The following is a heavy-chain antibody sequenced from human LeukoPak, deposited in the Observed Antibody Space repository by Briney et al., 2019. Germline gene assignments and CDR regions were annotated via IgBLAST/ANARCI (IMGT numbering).Heavy chain of an antibody. D-gene: IGHD1-7*01. CDR2: INHSGST. J-gene: IGHJ4*02. V-gene: IGHV4-34*01. CDR1: GGSFSGYY. CDR3: ASFDTGTTALDY. Sequence: SETLSLTCAVYGGSFSGYYWSWIRQPPGKGLEWIGEINHSGSTNYNPSLKSRVTISVDTSKKQFSLKLSSVTAADTAVYYCASFDTGTTALDYWGQGTLVTVSS.